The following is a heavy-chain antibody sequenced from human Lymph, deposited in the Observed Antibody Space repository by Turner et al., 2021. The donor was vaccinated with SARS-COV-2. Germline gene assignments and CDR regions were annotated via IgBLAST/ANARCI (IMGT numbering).Heavy chain of an antibody. D-gene: IGHD4-17*01. CDR1: GFTFSTYS. CDR2: ISSSSSYI. V-gene: IGHV3-21*01. Sequence: EVQLVESGGGLVKPGGSLRLPCEASGFTFSTYSMNWVRQAPGKGLEWISSISSSSSYIYYADSVKGRFTISRDDAKNSLYLQMNSLRAEDTAVYFCARDIPTTADYFDYWGQGTLVTVSS. CDR3: ARDIPTTADYFDY. J-gene: IGHJ4*02.